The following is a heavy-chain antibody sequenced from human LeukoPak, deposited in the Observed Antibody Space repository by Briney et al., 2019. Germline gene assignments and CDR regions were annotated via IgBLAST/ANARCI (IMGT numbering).Heavy chain of an antibody. Sequence: GGSLRLSCAASGFTVSSNYMSWVRQAPGKVLEWVSVIYSGGSTFYADSVKGRFTISRDDSKNTLFLQMSSLRAEDTAVYYCARHVGGPYYFDYWGQGTLVTVSS. CDR3: ARHVGGPYYFDY. CDR1: GFTVSSNY. D-gene: IGHD1-26*01. V-gene: IGHV3-53*01. J-gene: IGHJ4*02. CDR2: IYSGGST.